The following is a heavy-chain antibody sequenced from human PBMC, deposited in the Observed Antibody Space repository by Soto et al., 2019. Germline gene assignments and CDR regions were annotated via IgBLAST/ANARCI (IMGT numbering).Heavy chain of an antibody. D-gene: IGHD3-10*01. V-gene: IGHV1-2*02. J-gene: IGHJ5*02. CDR3: ARVRRFGEFPRGNWFDP. CDR1: GYTFTGYY. Sequence: QVQLVQSGAEVKKPGASVKVSCKASGYTFTGYYMHWVRQAPGQWLEWMGWINPNSGGTNYAQKFQGRVPMTRDTSISTAYMELRRLRSDDTAVYYCARVRRFGEFPRGNWFDPWGQGTLVTVSS. CDR2: INPNSGGT.